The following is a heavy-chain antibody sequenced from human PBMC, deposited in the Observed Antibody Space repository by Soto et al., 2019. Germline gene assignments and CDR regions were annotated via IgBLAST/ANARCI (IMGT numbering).Heavy chain of an antibody. CDR3: ARSEVYCSSTSCYAY. Sequence: SETLSLTCAVYGGSFSSYYWGWIRQPPGKGLEWIGSIYYSGSTYYIPSLKSRVTISVDTSKNQFSLKLSSVTAADTAVYYCARSEVYCSSTSCYAYWGQGTLVTVSS. CDR2: IYYSGST. J-gene: IGHJ4*02. CDR1: GGSFSSYY. D-gene: IGHD2-2*01. V-gene: IGHV4-39*01.